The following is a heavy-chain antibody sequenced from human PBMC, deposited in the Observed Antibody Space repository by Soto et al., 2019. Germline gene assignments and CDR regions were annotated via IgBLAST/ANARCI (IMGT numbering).Heavy chain of an antibody. J-gene: IGHJ5*02. V-gene: IGHV4-59*01. CDR2: IYYSGST. CDR3: ARDSVAAGTVWFDP. D-gene: IGHD6-13*01. CDR1: GGSISSYY. Sequence: SETLSLTCTVSGGSISSYYWSWIRQPPGKGLEWIGYIYYSGSTNYNPSLKSRVTISVDTSKNQFSLKLSSVTAADTAAYYCARDSVAAGTVWFDPWGQGTLVTVSS.